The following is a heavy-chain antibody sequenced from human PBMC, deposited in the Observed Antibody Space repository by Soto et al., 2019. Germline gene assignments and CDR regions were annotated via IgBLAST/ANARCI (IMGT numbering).Heavy chain of an antibody. CDR2: IKEDGSEK. J-gene: IGHJ3*02. Sequence: EVQLVESGGGLVQPGGSLRLSCAASGFTFSSYWMSWVRQAPGKGLEWVANIKEDGSEKYYVDSVKGRFTISRDNAKNSLFLHMNSLRAEDTAVYYCARDSRSSWSAFDSWGQGTMVTVSS. D-gene: IGHD6-6*01. CDR1: GFTFSSYW. V-gene: IGHV3-7*01. CDR3: ARDSRSSWSAFDS.